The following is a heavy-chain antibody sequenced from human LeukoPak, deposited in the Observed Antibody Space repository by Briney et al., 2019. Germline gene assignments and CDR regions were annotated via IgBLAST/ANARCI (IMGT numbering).Heavy chain of an antibody. Sequence: SETLSLTCTVSGGSISSYYWSWIRQPPGKGLEWIGYIYYSGSTYYNPSLKSRVTISVDTSKNQFSLKLSSVTAADTAVYYCARGPSGYYEYNWFDPWGQGTLVTVSS. V-gene: IGHV4-59*08. CDR3: ARGPSGYYEYNWFDP. D-gene: IGHD3-22*01. CDR2: IYYSGST. J-gene: IGHJ5*02. CDR1: GGSISSYY.